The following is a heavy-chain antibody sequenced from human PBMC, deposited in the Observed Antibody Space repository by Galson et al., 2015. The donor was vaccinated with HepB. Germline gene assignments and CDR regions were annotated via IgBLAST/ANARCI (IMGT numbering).Heavy chain of an antibody. CDR1: GFIFNDYG. CDR2: IFYNGGGT. Sequence: SLRLSCAASGFIFNDYGMTWVRQAPGKGLQWVSGIFYNGGGTHYVDSVKGRSTISRDNAKKSLYLQMNNLRVDDTALYFCARKNYGDSYDMWGQGTMVTVS. V-gene: IGHV3-20*04. CDR3: ARKNYGDSYDM. D-gene: IGHD3-16*01. J-gene: IGHJ3*02.